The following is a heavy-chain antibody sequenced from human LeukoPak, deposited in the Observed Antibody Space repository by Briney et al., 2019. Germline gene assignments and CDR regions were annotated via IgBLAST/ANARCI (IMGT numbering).Heavy chain of an antibody. CDR2: IYYSGSI. J-gene: IGHJ4*02. CDR3: ARGNWYLDY. D-gene: IGHD1-1*01. V-gene: IGHV4-59*01. Sequence: AETLSLICTVSGGSISSYYWSWIRQPPGKGLEWIGYIYYSGSINYTPSLKSRATISVDTSKNQFSLKVSSVTAADTAVYYCARGNWYLDYWGQGTLVTVSS. CDR1: GGSISSYY.